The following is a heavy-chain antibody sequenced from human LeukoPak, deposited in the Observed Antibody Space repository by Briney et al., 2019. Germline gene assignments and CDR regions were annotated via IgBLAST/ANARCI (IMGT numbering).Heavy chain of an antibody. CDR2: ISWNSGSI. D-gene: IGHD1-26*01. Sequence: GGSLRLSCAASGFTFDDYAMHWVRQAPGKGLEWVSGISWNSGSIGYADSVKGRFTISGDNAKNSLYLQMNSLRAEDTALYYCAKVNRGSYDTYYFDYWGQGTLVTVSS. V-gene: IGHV3-9*01. CDR1: GFTFDDYA. CDR3: AKVNRGSYDTYYFDY. J-gene: IGHJ4*02.